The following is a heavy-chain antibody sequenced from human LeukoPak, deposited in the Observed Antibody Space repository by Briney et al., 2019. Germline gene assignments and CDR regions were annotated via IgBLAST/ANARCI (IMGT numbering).Heavy chain of an antibody. CDR3: TTKTAMVKGGY. D-gene: IGHD5-18*01. CDR2: IKSKTDGGTT. J-gene: IGHJ4*02. Sequence: GGSLRLSCAASGFTFSNAWMSWVRQAPAKGMEWVGRIKSKTDGGTTDYAAPVKGRFTISRDDSKNTLYLQMNSLKTEDTAVYYCTTKTAMVKGGYWGQGTLVTVSS. V-gene: IGHV3-15*01. CDR1: GFTFSNAW.